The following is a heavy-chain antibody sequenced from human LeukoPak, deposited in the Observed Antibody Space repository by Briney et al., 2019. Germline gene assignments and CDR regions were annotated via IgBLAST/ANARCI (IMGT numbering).Heavy chain of an antibody. V-gene: IGHV4-34*01. J-gene: IGHJ4*02. D-gene: IGHD2-21*02. CDR2: INRSGST. CDR1: GGSLSYYY. CDR3: ARGGFYCGDDCYVDY. Sequence: PSETLSLTCAVYGGSLSYYYWSWIRQPPEKWLEWIGEINRSGSTNYNPSLKSRVSISVDTSKNQFSLKLSFVTAADTAVYYCARGGFYCGDDCYVDYWGQGTLVTVSS.